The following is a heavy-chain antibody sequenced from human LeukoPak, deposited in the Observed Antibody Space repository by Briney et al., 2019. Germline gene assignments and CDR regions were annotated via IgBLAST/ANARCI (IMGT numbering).Heavy chain of an antibody. CDR1: RFTFSSYW. CDR2: INSDGSST. D-gene: IGHD3-10*01. CDR3: ARGRGTPPSNALFDY. J-gene: IGHJ4*02. V-gene: IGHV3-74*01. Sequence: GGSLRLSCAASRFTFSSYWMHWVRQAPGKGLVWVSRINSDGSSTSYADSVKGRFTISRDNAKNTLYLQMNSLRAEDTAVYYCARGRGTPPSNALFDYWGQGTLVTVSS.